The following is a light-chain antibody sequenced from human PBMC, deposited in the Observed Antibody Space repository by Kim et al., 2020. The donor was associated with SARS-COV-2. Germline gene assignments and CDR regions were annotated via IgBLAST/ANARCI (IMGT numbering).Light chain of an antibody. J-gene: IGKJ1*01. CDR1: QSIPTNY. CDR3: RHYGGSPRT. Sequence: SPGASDTLSRRDPQSIPTNYLAWYHQKPGQAPSLRISGASSRATGMPDRFSGSGSGTEFIFPISRLEPGDVAVYYCRHYGGSPRTFGQGTKVDI. V-gene: IGKV3-20*01. CDR2: GAS.